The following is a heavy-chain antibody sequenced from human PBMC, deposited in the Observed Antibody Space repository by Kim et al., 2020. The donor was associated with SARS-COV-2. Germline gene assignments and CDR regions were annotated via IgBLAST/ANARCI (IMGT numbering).Heavy chain of an antibody. Sequence: SPSFQAPVTISADKSISTAYLQWSSLKASDTAMYYCARRVIGYSYGYVDYWGQGTLVTVSS. V-gene: IGHV5-51*01. J-gene: IGHJ4*02. D-gene: IGHD5-18*01. CDR3: ARRVIGYSYGYVDY.